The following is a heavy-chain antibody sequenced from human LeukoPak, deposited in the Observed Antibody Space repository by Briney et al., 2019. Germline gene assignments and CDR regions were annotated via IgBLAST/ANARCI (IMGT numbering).Heavy chain of an antibody. J-gene: IGHJ4*02. CDR1: GYIFNSYW. CDR2: IFPSDSDT. D-gene: IGHD1-1*01. V-gene: IGHV5-51*01. CDR3: ARRLKISQGGTTDY. Sequence: GESLQISCKTSGYIFNSYWIGWGRQVPGKGVEWMGIIFPSDSDTRYSPSFQGQVNISADRSITTAYLQRSSLRASDTAMYYCARRLKISQGGTTDYWGQGTPVTVSS.